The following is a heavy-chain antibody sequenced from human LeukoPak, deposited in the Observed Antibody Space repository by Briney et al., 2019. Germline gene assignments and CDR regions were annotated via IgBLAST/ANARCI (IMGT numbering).Heavy chain of an antibody. CDR1: GDSVSSNSAA. V-gene: IGHV6-1*01. CDR2: TYYRSKWYN. J-gene: IGHJ4*02. CDR3: ARDRSHDSSGYYSYFDY. Sequence: SQTLSLTCAISGDSVSSNSAAWNWIRQSPSRGLEWLGRTYYRSKWYNDYAVSVKSRITINPDTSKNQFSLQLNSVTPEDTAVYFCARDRSHDSSGYYSYFDYWGQGALVTVSS. D-gene: IGHD3-22*01.